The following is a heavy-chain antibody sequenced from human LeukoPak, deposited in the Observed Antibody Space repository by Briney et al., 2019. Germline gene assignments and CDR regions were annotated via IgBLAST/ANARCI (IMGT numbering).Heavy chain of an antibody. CDR3: ARHKDSSSFYYYYMDV. V-gene: IGHV5-51*01. CDR2: IYPGDSDT. CDR1: GYSFTSYW. J-gene: IGHJ6*03. D-gene: IGHD6-13*01. Sequence: GESLKISCKGSGYSFTSYWIGWVRQMPGKGLEWMGIIYPGDSDTRYSPSFQGQVTISADKSISTAYLQWSSLKASDTAMYYCARHKDSSSFYYYYMDVWGKGTTVTVSS.